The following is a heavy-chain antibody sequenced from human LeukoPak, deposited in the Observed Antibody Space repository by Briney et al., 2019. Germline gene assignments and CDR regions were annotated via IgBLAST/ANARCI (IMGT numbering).Heavy chain of an antibody. CDR3: ARHGAVAAAGTHNWFDP. CDR2: IYPGDSDT. J-gene: IGHJ5*02. Sequence: GESLKISCEGSGDSFTRYWIGWVRQMPGKGVELMGIIYPGDSDTRYSPSFQGQVTISADKSISTAYLQWSSLKASDTAMYYCARHGAVAAAGTHNWFDPWGQGTLVTVSS. V-gene: IGHV5-51*01. CDR1: GDSFTRYW. D-gene: IGHD6-13*01.